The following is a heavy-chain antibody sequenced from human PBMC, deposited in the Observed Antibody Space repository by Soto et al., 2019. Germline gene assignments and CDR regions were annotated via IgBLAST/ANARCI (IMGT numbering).Heavy chain of an antibody. CDR2: IYHSGKT. J-gene: IGHJ4*02. CDR1: GYSISSGYY. CDR3: ARDGGSLLPDFDY. V-gene: IGHV4-38-2*02. D-gene: IGHD1-26*01. Sequence: ASETLSLTCAVSGYSISSGYYWDWIRQPPGKGLEWIGSIYHSGKTYYNASLKSRVTISVDTSKNQFSLRLSPVTAADTAVYYCARDGGSLLPDFDYWGQGALVTVSS.